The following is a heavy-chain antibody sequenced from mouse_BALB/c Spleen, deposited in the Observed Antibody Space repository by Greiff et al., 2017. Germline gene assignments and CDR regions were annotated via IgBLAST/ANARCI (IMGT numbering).Heavy chain of an antibody. Sequence: LQQPGSELVRPGASVKLSCKASGYTFTSYWMHWVKQRHGQGLEWIGNIYPGSGSTNYDEKFKSKGTLTVDTSSSTAYMHLSSLTSEDSAVYYCTRRRYSGNLYYFDYWGQGTTVTVSS. CDR2: IYPGSGST. D-gene: IGHD1-1*02. J-gene: IGHJ2*01. CDR1: GYTFTSYW. CDR3: TRRRYSGNLYYFDY. V-gene: IGHV1S22*01.